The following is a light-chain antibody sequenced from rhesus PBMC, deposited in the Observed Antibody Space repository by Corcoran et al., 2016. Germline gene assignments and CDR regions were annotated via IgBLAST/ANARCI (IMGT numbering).Light chain of an antibody. CDR3: YQHSSGYS. Sequence: QVILTQSPATLSLSPGERATLSCRASQSVSSYLAWYQQQPGQAPRLLIYGASSRATGIPDRLSGSGSGTDFTLTSSSIEPEDVGVYHCYQHSSGYSFGQGTKVEIK. CDR1: QSVSSY. V-gene: IGKV3-10*01. J-gene: IGKJ2*01. CDR2: GAS.